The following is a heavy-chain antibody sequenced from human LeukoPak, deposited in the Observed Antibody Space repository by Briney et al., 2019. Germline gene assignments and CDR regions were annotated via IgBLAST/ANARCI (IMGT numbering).Heavy chain of an antibody. J-gene: IGHJ3*02. D-gene: IGHD2-2*01. V-gene: IGHV1-69*13. Sequence: GASVKVSCKASGGTFSSYAISWVRQAPGQGLEWMGGIIPIFGTANYAQKFQGRVTITADESTSTAHMELSSLRSEDTAVYYCARDGGLCSSTSCPEPDAFDIWGQGTMVTVSS. CDR3: ARDGGLCSSTSCPEPDAFDI. CDR1: GGTFSSYA. CDR2: IIPIFGTA.